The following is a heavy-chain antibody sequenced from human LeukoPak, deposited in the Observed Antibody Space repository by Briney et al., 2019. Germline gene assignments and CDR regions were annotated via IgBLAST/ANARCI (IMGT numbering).Heavy chain of an antibody. V-gene: IGHV1-8*02. CDR2: MNPNSGNT. J-gene: IGHJ6*03. CDR1: GYTFTSYG. CDR3: ARGGQYYYDSSGYYIGGRIPHYYYYMDV. Sequence: GASVKVSCKASGYTFTSYGISWVRQAPGQGLEWMGWMNPNSGNTGYAQKFQGRVTMTRNTSISTAYMELSSLRSEDTAVYYCARGGQYYYDSSGYYIGGRIPHYYYYMDVWGKGTTVTISS. D-gene: IGHD3-22*01.